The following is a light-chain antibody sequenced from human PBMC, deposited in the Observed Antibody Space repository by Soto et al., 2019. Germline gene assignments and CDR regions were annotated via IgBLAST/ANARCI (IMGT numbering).Light chain of an antibody. CDR3: QQYTNWPRT. Sequence: EIVMTQSPATLSVSPGETATLSCRASHSVSSDLAWFQQKPGQSPWLLIYGVSTRATGVPARFSGSGFGTEFTLTISSLQSADFAVYYCQQYTNWPRTFGQGTRVEIK. V-gene: IGKV3-15*01. CDR1: HSVSSD. CDR2: GVS. J-gene: IGKJ1*01.